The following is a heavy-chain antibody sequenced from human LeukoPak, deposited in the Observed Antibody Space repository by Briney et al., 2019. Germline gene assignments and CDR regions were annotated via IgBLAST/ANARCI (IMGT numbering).Heavy chain of an antibody. CDR3: ARDYIMFDYYYMDF. CDR2: IYHSGST. J-gene: IGHJ6*03. D-gene: IGHD2-8*01. Sequence: SETLSLTCTVSGYSISSGYYCGWIRQPPGKGLEWIATIYHSGSTYYNPSLQSRVAISVDTSKNQFSLRLRSVTAADTAVYYCARDYIMFDYYYMDFWGRGTTVTVSS. CDR1: GYSISSGYY. V-gene: IGHV4-38-2*02.